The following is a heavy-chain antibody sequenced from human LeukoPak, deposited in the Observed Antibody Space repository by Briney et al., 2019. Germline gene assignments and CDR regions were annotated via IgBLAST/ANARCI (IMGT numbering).Heavy chain of an antibody. Sequence: ASVKVSCKASGYTFTGYYMHWVRQAPGQGLEWMGGIIPIFGTANYAQKFQGRVTITADESTSTAYMELSSLRSEDTAVYYCARDRGDGSVYYWGQGTLVTVSS. V-gene: IGHV1-69*13. D-gene: IGHD3-10*01. CDR1: GYTFTGYY. CDR3: ARDRGDGSVYY. CDR2: IIPIFGTA. J-gene: IGHJ4*02.